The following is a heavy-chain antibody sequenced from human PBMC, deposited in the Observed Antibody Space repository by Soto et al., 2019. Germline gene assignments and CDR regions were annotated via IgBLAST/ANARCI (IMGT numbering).Heavy chain of an antibody. CDR2: IGTAGDT. V-gene: IGHV3-13*01. CDR1: GFTFSSYD. CDR3: ARAEGSSAGGPYYFDY. J-gene: IGHJ4*02. D-gene: IGHD6-6*01. Sequence: EVQLVESGGGLVQPGGSLRLPCAASGFTFSSYDMHWVRQATGKGLEWVSGIGTAGDTYYPGSVKGRFTISRENAKNSLYLQMSSLRAGDTAVYYCARAEGSSAGGPYYFDYWGQGTLVTVSS.